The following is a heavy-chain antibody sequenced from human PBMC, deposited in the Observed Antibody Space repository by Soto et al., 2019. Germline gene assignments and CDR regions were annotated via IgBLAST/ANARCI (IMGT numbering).Heavy chain of an antibody. V-gene: IGHV1-46*01. J-gene: IGHJ4*02. Sequence: QVQLVQSGAEVKKPGASVKVSCKASGDTFTDYYIHWVRQAPGQGLEWMGTVNPSGGHTTYAQDFLGRMTMTRGTSASTLYVELASLTSEDTAIYFCARGGHVVVVTAALDYWGQGTLVTVSS. D-gene: IGHD2-21*02. CDR2: VNPSGGHT. CDR3: ARGGHVVVVTAALDY. CDR1: GDTFTDYY.